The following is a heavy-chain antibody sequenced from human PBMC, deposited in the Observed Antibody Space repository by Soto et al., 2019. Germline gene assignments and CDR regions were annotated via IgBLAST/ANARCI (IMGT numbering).Heavy chain of an antibody. CDR1: GFTFSDYA. CDR3: AKGGRQWLVTSDFNY. D-gene: IGHD6-19*01. CDR2: VSHDGINT. Sequence: PGGSLRLSCAASGFTFSDYAMHWVRQAPGKGLGWVAVVSHDGINTHYADSVKGRFTISRDSSKNTVSLEMTSLRAEDTAVYYCAKGGRQWLVTSDFNYWGQGALVTVSS. J-gene: IGHJ4*02. V-gene: IGHV3-30*18.